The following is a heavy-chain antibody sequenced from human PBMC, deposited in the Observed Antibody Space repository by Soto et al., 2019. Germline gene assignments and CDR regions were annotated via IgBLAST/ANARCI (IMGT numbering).Heavy chain of an antibody. V-gene: IGHV1-69*02. J-gene: IGHJ6*03. CDR1: GGTFSSYT. D-gene: IGHD2-2*01. CDR2: IIPILGIA. CDR3: ARGSSCSSTSCHPRGYYYYYYMDV. Sequence: ASVKVSCKASGGTFSSYTISWVRQAPGQGLEWMGRIIPILGIANYAQKFQGRVTITADKSTSTAYMELSSLRSEDTAVYYCARGSSCSSTSCHPRGYYYYYYMDVWGKGTTVTVSS.